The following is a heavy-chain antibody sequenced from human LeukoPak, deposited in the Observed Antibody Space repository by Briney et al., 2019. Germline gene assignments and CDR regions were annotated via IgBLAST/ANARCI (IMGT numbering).Heavy chain of an antibody. CDR1: WFTASSSY. V-gene: IGHV3-53*01. CDR2: IYSGGST. D-gene: IGHD2-8*01. Sequence: PGGSPRLSCAASWFTASSSYINWVRQAPGQGLEWVSGIYSGGSTYYADSVKGRFTISRDNAKNTLHLQMNSLGAEDTAVYYCARAREGCTNYAFDIWGQGTMVTVSS. J-gene: IGHJ3*02. CDR3: ARAREGCTNYAFDI.